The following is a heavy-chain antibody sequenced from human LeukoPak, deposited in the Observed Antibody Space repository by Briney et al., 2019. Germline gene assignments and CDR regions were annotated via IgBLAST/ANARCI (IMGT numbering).Heavy chain of an antibody. V-gene: IGHV3-48*02. Sequence: GGSLRLSCAASGFTFSSYNMNWVRQAPGKGLEWVSYISTSSSTTYYADSVKGRFTLSRDNVKNSLYLQMNSLRDEDTAVYYCARGSGRYYDYWGQGTLVTVSS. J-gene: IGHJ4*02. D-gene: IGHD3-10*01. CDR2: ISTSSSTT. CDR1: GFTFSSYN. CDR3: ARGSGRYYDY.